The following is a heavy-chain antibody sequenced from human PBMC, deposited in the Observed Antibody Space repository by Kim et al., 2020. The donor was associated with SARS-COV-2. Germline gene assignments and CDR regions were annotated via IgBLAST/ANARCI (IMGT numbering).Heavy chain of an antibody. CDR3: ARDPTIAAASVNWFDP. Sequence: ASVKVSCKASGYTFTSYGISWVRQAPGQGLEWMGWISAYNGNTNYAQKLQGRVTMTTDTSTSTAYMELRSLRSDDTAVYYCARDPTIAAASVNWFDPWGQGTLVTVSS. J-gene: IGHJ5*02. CDR1: GYTFTSYG. D-gene: IGHD6-13*01. V-gene: IGHV1-18*01. CDR2: ISAYNGNT.